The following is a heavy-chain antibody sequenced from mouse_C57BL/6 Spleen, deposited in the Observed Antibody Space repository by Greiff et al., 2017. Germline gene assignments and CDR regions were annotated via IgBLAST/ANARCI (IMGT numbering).Heavy chain of an antibody. Sequence: EVQLVESVAELVRPGASVKLSCTASGFNINNTYMHWVKQRPEQGLEWIGRIDPANGNTKYAPKFQGKATITADTSANTAYLQLSSLTSEDTAIYYCDRATVVARYFEVWGTGTTVTVSS. CDR3: DRATVVARYFEV. D-gene: IGHD1-1*01. V-gene: IGHV14-3*01. CDR2: IDPANGNT. CDR1: GFNINNTY. J-gene: IGHJ1*03.